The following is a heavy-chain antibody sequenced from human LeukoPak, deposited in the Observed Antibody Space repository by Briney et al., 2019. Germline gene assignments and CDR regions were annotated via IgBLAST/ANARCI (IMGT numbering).Heavy chain of an antibody. CDR2: INHSGST. CDR3: ARVRGSYYGSGSYYN. V-gene: IGHV4-34*01. D-gene: IGHD3-10*01. J-gene: IGHJ4*02. CDR1: GGSFSGYY. Sequence: SETLSLTCAVYGGSFSGYYWSWIRRPPGKGLEWIGEINHSGSTNYNPSLKSRVTISVDTSKNQFSLKLSSVTAADTAVYYCARVRGSYYGSGSYYNWGQGTLVTVSS.